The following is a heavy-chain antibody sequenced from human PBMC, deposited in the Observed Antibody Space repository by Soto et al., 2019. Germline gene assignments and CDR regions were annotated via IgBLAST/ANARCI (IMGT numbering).Heavy chain of an antibody. CDR2: IVVASGQT. CDR3: SADRPDIGVGWWV. V-gene: IGHV1-58*02. CDR1: GAGFVNSC. D-gene: IGHD2-15*01. J-gene: IGHJ6*02. Sequence: TSAKLSCKACGAGFVNSCMQWVRQAHGQRLEWIGWIVVASGQTNYAQNFRGRVAITRDTSTATAYIELTGLTSEDTAVYFCSADRPDIGVGWWVWGQGTTVTVSS.